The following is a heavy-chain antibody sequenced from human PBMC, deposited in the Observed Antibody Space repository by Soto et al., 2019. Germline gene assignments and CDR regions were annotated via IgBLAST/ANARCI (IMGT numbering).Heavy chain of an antibody. CDR1: GVTFGSYA. CDR2: VSATGGST. CDR3: AKGGMTTRTYFYFPH. Sequence: GGSLGLSCAASGVTFGSYAMSWVRQGPGRGLEWVSAVSATGGSTYYADSAKGRFTISRDNSKNTLYLQMNSLRAEDTAVYYCAKGGMTTRTYFYFPHWGQSTLFSVSS. D-gene: IGHD3-16*01. V-gene: IGHV3-23*01. J-gene: IGHJ1*01.